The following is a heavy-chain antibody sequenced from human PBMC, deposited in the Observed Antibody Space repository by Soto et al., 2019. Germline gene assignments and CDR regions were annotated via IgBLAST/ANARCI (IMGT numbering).Heavy chain of an antibody. CDR1: GFTFSNYA. CDR3: AKSPLGYCSGGSCYPPHYFDY. D-gene: IGHD2-15*01. CDR2: VGGSGDST. J-gene: IGHJ4*02. V-gene: IGHV3-23*01. Sequence: EVHLLDSGGGLVQPGGSLRLSCAASGFTFSNYAMSWVRQAPGKGLEWVSGVGGSGDSTYYVDSVKGRFTISRDNSKDTLYLQMNSLRAEDTAVYYCAKSPLGYCSGGSCYPPHYFDYWGQGTLVTVSS.